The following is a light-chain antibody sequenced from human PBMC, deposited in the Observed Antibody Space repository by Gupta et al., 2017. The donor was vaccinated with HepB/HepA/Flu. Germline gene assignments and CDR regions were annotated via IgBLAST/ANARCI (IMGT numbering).Light chain of an antibody. Sequence: QSALTQPASVSGSPGQSITISCPGTSSDVGGYNYVSWYQQHPGTAPKLMIYDVRNRPSGVSNRFSGSKSGNTASLTVSGLQPEDEADYYCSSYTSGGTQVFGGGTKVTVL. CDR3: SSYTSGGTQV. CDR1: SSDVGGYNY. CDR2: DVR. J-gene: IGLJ3*02. V-gene: IGLV2-14*03.